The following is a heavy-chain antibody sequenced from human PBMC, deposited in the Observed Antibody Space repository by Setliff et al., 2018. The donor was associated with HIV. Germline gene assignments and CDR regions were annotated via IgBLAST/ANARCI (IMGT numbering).Heavy chain of an antibody. CDR2: MNHSGNT. V-gene: IGHV4-34*01. D-gene: IGHD1-7*01. CDR3: FLEVPLMMGTTPPL. Sequence: SETLSLTCDVSGGSFDAYYWSWIRQPPGKGLEWIGEMNHSGNTTYNPSLKSRVTISVDTTKNQFSLKLNTVTAADTAIYYCFLEVPLMMGTTPPLWGQGTQVTVSS. J-gene: IGHJ4*02. CDR1: GGSFDAYY.